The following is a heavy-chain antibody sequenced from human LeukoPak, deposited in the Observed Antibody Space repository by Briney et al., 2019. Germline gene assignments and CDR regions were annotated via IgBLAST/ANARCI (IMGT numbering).Heavy chain of an antibody. CDR2: INPNSGGT. Sequence: GASVKVSCKASGYTFTGYYMHWVRQAPGQGLEWMGWINPNSGGTNYAQKFQGRVTMTRDTSISTAYMELSRLRSDDTAVYYCARARFTIFEVVDPWGQGTLVTVSS. J-gene: IGHJ5*02. V-gene: IGHV1-2*02. CDR3: ARARFTIFEVVDP. CDR1: GYTFTGYY. D-gene: IGHD3-3*01.